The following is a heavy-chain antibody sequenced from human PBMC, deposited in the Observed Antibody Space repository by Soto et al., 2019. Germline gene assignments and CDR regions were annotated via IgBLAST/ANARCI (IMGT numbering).Heavy chain of an antibody. V-gene: IGHV1-69*01. J-gene: IGHJ6*02. CDR2: IIPIFGTA. CDR1: GGTFSSYA. Sequence: QVQLVQSGAEVKKPGSSVKVSCKASGGTFSSYAISWVRQAPGQGLEWMGGIIPIFGTANYAQKFQGRVTITADESTSTAYMELSSMRYEDTAVYYCARWVQSTVTPSMVYYDGMDVWGQGTTVTVSS. D-gene: IGHD4-4*01. CDR3: ARWVQSTVTPSMVYYDGMDV.